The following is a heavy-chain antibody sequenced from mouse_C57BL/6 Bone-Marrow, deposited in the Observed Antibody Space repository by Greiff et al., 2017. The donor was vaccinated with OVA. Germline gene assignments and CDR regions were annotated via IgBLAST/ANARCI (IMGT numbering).Heavy chain of an antibody. CDR2: INPSSGYT. Sequence: QVQLQQSGAELARPGASVKMSCKASGYTFTSYTMHWVKQRPGQGLEWIGYINPSSGYTKYNQKFKDKATLTADKSSSTAYMQLSSLTSEDSAVYYCARDYYSNYVYAMDYWGQGTSVTVSS. J-gene: IGHJ4*01. CDR1: GYTFTSYT. D-gene: IGHD2-5*01. CDR3: ARDYYSNYVYAMDY. V-gene: IGHV1-4*01.